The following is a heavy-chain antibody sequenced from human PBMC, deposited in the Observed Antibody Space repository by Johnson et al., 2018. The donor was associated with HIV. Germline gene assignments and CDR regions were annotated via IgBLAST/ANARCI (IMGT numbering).Heavy chain of an antibody. CDR1: GFTFSSYW. Sequence: VQLVESGGGLVQPGGSLRLSCAASGFTFSSYWMSWVRQAPGKGLEWVANIKQDGSEKYYVDSVKGRFTISRDNAKNTLYLQMNSLRVEDTAMYYCAGGPVLGWLSGDGFDMWGQGTKVTV. CDR2: IKQDGSEK. CDR3: AGGPVLGWLSGDGFDM. V-gene: IGHV3-7*05. D-gene: IGHD3-3*01. J-gene: IGHJ3*02.